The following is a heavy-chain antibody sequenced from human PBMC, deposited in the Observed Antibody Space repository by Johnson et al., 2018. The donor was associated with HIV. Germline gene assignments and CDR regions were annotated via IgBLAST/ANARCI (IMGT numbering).Heavy chain of an antibody. J-gene: IGHJ3*02. D-gene: IGHD2-21*02. CDR3: ARGTVGGGDCYSRAFDI. Sequence: VQLVESGGGLVKPGGSLRLSCAASGFTFSNAWMNWVRQAPGKGLEWVSAIGTAGDTYYPGSVKGRFTISRENAKNSLYLQMNSLRAGDTAVYYCARGTVGGGDCYSRAFDIWGQGTMVTVSS. CDR1: GFTFSNAW. V-gene: IGHV3-13*01. CDR2: IGTAGDT.